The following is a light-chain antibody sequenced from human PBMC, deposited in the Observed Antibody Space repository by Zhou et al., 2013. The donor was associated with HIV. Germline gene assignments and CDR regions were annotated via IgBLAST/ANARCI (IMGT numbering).Light chain of an antibody. CDR3: QQRSNWPGT. CDR1: QSVSSSY. Sequence: EIVLTQSPGTLSLSPGERVILSCRASQSVSSSYLAWYQQKPGQAPRLLIYGASSRATGIPDRFSGSGSGTDFTLTISRLEPEDFAVYYCQQRSNWPGTFGQGTKLEIK. V-gene: IGKV3D-20*02. CDR2: GAS. J-gene: IGKJ2*01.